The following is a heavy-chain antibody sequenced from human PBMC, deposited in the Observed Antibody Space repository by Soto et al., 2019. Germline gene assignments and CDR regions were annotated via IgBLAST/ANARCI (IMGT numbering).Heavy chain of an antibody. D-gene: IGHD4-17*01. CDR1: GGSISSGDYY. V-gene: IGHV4-30-4*01. Sequence: SSETLSLTCTVSGGSISSGDYYWSWIRQPPGKGLEWIGYIYYSGSTYYNPSLKSRVTISVDTSKNQFSLKLSSVTAAGTAVHYCARVLTYGDYDDYWGQGTLVTVSS. CDR3: ARVLTYGDYDDY. CDR2: IYYSGST. J-gene: IGHJ4*02.